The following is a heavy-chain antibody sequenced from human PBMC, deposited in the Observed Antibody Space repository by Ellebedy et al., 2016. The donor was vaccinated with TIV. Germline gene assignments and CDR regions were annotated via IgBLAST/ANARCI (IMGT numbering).Heavy chain of an antibody. CDR2: MNVDGSEK. J-gene: IGHJ4*02. D-gene: IGHD6-6*01. Sequence: GGSLRLXCAASGFSFSSRWMSWVRQAPGKGLEWVANMNVDGSEKYYVDSVKGRFTISRDNAKSSLYLQMNSLRAGDTAVYYCVLSIVGRGAGEDVYWGQGTLVTVSS. CDR3: VLSIVGRGAGEDVY. CDR1: GFSFSSRW. V-gene: IGHV3-7*01.